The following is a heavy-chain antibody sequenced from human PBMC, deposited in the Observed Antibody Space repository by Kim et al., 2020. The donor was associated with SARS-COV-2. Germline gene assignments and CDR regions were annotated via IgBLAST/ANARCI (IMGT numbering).Heavy chain of an antibody. CDR2: IIPIFGTA. CDR3: ARVLSGSYAFDC. Sequence: SVKVSCKASGGTFSSYAISWVRQAPGQGLEWMGGIIPIFGTANYAQKFQGRVTITADESTSTAYMELSSLRSEDTAVYYCARVLSGSYAFDCWGQGTLVTVSS. CDR1: GGTFSSYA. V-gene: IGHV1-69*13. D-gene: IGHD1-26*01. J-gene: IGHJ4*02.